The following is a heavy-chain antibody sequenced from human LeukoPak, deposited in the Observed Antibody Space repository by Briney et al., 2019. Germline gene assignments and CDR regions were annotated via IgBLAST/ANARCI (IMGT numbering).Heavy chain of an antibody. CDR1: GGSISSSSNS. D-gene: IGHD3-10*01. CDR2: IKQDGSEK. V-gene: IGHV3-7*01. Sequence: VTLSLTCKVSGGSISSSSNSWGWIRQPPGKGLEWVANIKQDGSEKYYVDSVKGRFTISRDNAKNSLYLQMNSLRAEDTAVYYCARDRRWDTMVRGVIRELDYWGQGTLVTVSS. CDR3: ARDRRWDTMVRGVIRELDY. J-gene: IGHJ4*02.